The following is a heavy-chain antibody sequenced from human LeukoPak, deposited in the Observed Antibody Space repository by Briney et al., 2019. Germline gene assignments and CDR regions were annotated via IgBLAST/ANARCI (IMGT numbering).Heavy chain of an antibody. CDR2: IGTAGDT. CDR3: ARASGLGYCSGGSRYPRGYYGMDV. Sequence: GGSLRLSCAASGFTFSSYDMHWVRHAPGKGLEWVSAIGTAGDTYYPGSVKGRFTISRENAKNSLYLQMNSLRAGDTAVYYCARASGLGYCSGGSRYPRGYYGMDVWGQGTTVTVSS. J-gene: IGHJ6*02. V-gene: IGHV3-13*01. D-gene: IGHD2-15*01. CDR1: GFTFSSYD.